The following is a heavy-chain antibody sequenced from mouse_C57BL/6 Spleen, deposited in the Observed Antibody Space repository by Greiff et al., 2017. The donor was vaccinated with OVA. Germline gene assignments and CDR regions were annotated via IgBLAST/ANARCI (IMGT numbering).Heavy chain of an antibody. Sequence: EVQLQQSGPELVKPGASVKISCKASGYTFTDYYMNWVKQSHGKSLEWIGDINPNNGGTSYNQKFKGKATLTVDKSSSTAYMELRSLTSEDSAVYYCARGCHYYGSSYWWGQGTTLTVSS. D-gene: IGHD1-1*01. J-gene: IGHJ2*01. CDR1: GYTFTDYY. CDR3: ARGCHYYGSSYW. CDR2: INPNNGGT. V-gene: IGHV1-26*01.